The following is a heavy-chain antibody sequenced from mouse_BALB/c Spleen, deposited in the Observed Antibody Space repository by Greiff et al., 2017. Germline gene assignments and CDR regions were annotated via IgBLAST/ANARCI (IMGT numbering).Heavy chain of an antibody. J-gene: IGHJ4*01. CDR2: ISSGSSTI. CDR3: ARSPLLRFYAMDY. V-gene: IGHV5-17*02. Sequence: EVMLVESGGGLVQPGGSRKLSCAASGFTFSSFGMHWVRQAPEKGLEWVAYISSGSSTIYYADTVKGRFTISRDNPKNTLFLQMTSLRSEDTAMYYCARSPLLRFYAMDYWGEGTSVTVSS. CDR1: GFTFSSFG. D-gene: IGHD1-1*01.